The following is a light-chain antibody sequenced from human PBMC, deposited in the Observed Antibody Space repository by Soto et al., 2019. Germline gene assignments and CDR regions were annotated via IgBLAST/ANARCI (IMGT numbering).Light chain of an antibody. J-gene: IGLJ3*02. CDR2: NND. CDR3: QSYDSSLSVV. Sequence: QSVLTQPPSVSGAPGQSVTISCTGSSSNIGSAYDVHWYQQVPGTAPKLLIYNNDNGPSGVPDRFSGSKSGTSASLAITGLQAEDEADYYCQSYDSSLSVVFGGGTKLTVL. V-gene: IGLV1-40*01. CDR1: SSNIGSAYD.